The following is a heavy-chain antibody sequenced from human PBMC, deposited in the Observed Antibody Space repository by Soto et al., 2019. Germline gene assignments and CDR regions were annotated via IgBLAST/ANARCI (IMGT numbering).Heavy chain of an antibody. D-gene: IGHD3-22*01. V-gene: IGHV1-18*01. CDR3: ARATMIVVVTTAFDI. J-gene: IGHJ3*02. Sequence: ASVKVSCKASGYTFTSYDISWVRQAPGQGLEWMGWISAYNGNTNYAQKLQGRVTMTTDTSTSTAYMELRSLRSDDTAVYYCARATMIVVVTTAFDIWGQGTMVTVSS. CDR2: ISAYNGNT. CDR1: GYTFTSYD.